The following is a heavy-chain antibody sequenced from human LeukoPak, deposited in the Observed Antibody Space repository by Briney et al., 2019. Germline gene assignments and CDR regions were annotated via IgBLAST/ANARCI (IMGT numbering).Heavy chain of an antibody. D-gene: IGHD3-10*01. V-gene: IGHV4-34*01. CDR3: ARPKYYGSGSPFDP. CDR2: INHSGST. J-gene: IGHJ5*02. CDR1: GGSFSGYY. Sequence: SETLSLTCAVYGGSFSGYYWSWIRQPPGKGLEWIGEINHSGSTNYNPSLKSRVTISVDTSKNQFSLKLSSVTAADTAVYYCARPKYYGSGSPFDPWGQGTLVTVSS.